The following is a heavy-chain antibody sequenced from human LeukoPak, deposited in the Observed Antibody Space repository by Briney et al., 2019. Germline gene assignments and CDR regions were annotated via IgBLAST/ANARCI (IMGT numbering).Heavy chain of an antibody. J-gene: IGHJ4*02. V-gene: IGHV3-30*18. Sequence: GGSLRLSCAASGFTFSSYGMHWVRQAPGKGLEWVAVISYDGSNKYYTDSVKGRFTISRDNSKITLYLQMNSLRAEDTAVYYCAKDGRTYYYDSSGYFHDYWGQGTLVTVSS. CDR3: AKDGRTYYYDSSGYFHDY. D-gene: IGHD3-22*01. CDR2: ISYDGSNK. CDR1: GFTFSSYG.